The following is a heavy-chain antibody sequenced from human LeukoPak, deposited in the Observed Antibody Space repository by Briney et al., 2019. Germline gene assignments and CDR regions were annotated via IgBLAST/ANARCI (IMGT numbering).Heavy chain of an antibody. Sequence: SETLSLTCVVSGYSISSGYYWGWIRQPPGKGLEWVGSIYHSGSTFYNPSLKSRVTISVDTSKNQFSLKLSSVTAADTAVYYCAREGCSGGSCYSYYYYYYYMDVWGKGTTVTVSS. V-gene: IGHV4-38-2*02. D-gene: IGHD2-15*01. CDR3: AREGCSGGSCYSYYYYYYYMDV. J-gene: IGHJ6*03. CDR2: IYHSGST. CDR1: GYSISSGYY.